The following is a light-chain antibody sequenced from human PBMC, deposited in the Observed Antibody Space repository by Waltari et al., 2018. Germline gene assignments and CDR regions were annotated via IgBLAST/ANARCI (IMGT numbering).Light chain of an antibody. J-gene: IGKJ4*01. Sequence: DIRMTQSPSTLSASAGDRVIISCRASQSISKWLAWYQQKPGKDPKFLIYEASTLQSGVPSRFSGTGSGTDFTLTISILQPDDFATYYCQQYNSYSLLTFGGGTKVEIK. CDR1: QSISKW. V-gene: IGKV1-5*03. CDR2: EAS. CDR3: QQYNSYSLLT.